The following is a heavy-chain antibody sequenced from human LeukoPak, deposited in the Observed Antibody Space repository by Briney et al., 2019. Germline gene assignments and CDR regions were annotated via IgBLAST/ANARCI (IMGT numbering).Heavy chain of an antibody. V-gene: IGHV3-21*01. D-gene: IGHD4-17*01. CDR2: ISRSSSYI. CDR3: ATGGYGDYGVDY. CDR1: GFTFSTYN. Sequence: GGSLRLSCAASGFTFSTYNMNWVRQAPGKGLEWVSSISRSSSYIYYADSAKGRFTISRDNAKNSLYLQMDSLRAEDTAVYYCATGGYGDYGVDYWGQGTLVTVSS. J-gene: IGHJ4*02.